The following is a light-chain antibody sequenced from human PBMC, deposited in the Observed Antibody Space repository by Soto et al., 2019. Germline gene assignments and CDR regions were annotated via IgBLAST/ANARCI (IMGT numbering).Light chain of an antibody. Sequence: ERVMTQSPGTLSVSPGERATLSCRASQSVSSNLAWYQQKPGQAPRLLIYGASTRATGIPARFSGSGSGTEFNLTIGSLQAEDFAVYYCQQYNNWPRTVGQGTKVEIK. CDR3: QQYNNWPRT. CDR1: QSVSSN. J-gene: IGKJ1*01. V-gene: IGKV3-15*01. CDR2: GAS.